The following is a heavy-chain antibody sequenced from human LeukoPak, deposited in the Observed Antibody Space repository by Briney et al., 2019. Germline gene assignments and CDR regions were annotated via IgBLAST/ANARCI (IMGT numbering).Heavy chain of an antibody. CDR1: GFNFNLFA. CDR3: AKDEGRLINNWFRQY. V-gene: IGHV3-23*01. Sequence: PGGSLRLSCGASGFNFNLFAMTWVRQAPVRGLEWVSTIEQDSSATYSADSVRGRFAISRDNSKNTLYLQLNSLTAEDTAIYYCAKDEGRLINNWFRQYWGQGTPVTVSS. CDR2: IEQDSSAT. D-gene: IGHD1-1*01. J-gene: IGHJ4*02.